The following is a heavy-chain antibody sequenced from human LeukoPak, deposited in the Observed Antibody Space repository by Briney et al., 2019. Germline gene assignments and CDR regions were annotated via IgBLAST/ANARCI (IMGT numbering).Heavy chain of an antibody. CDR1: GFTFSSYA. J-gene: IGHJ4*02. Sequence: PGGSLRLSCAASGFTFSSYAMSWVRQAPGKGLEWVSAISGSGGSTYYADSVKGRFTISRDNSKNTLYLQMNSLRAEDTATYYCAKARGCSGGSCYFDCWAREPWSPSPQ. D-gene: IGHD2-15*01. CDR2: ISGSGGST. CDR3: AKARGCSGGSCYFDC. V-gene: IGHV3-23*01.